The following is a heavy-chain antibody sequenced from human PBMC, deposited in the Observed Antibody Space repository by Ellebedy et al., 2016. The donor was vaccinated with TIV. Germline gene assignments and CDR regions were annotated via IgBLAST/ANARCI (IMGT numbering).Heavy chain of an antibody. CDR2: FRGSGGST. J-gene: IGHJ4*02. D-gene: IGHD3-3*01. Sequence: GESLKISCAASGFTFSSYAMSWVRQAPGKGLEWFPVFRGSGGSTYYADSVKGRFTISRANSKNRLYLQMNSLRAEDTAVYYCAKPPSGYGMGYFDYWGQGTLVTVSS. V-gene: IGHV3-23*01. CDR1: GFTFSSYA. CDR3: AKPPSGYGMGYFDY.